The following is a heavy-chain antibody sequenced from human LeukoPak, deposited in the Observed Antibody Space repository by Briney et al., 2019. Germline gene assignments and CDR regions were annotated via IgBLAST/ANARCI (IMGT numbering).Heavy chain of an antibody. CDR3: ARFGNVAAVDV. CDR2: INPAGSET. Sequence: PGGSLRLSCAASGFSFSAYWMTWVRQAPGTGLEWVANINPAGSETYYVDPVKGRFSISRDNAKNLVYLQMNSLRAEDTAVYHCARFGNVAAVDVWGQGTPVTVSS. D-gene: IGHD2-15*01. V-gene: IGHV3-7*01. CDR1: GFSFSAYW. J-gene: IGHJ4*02.